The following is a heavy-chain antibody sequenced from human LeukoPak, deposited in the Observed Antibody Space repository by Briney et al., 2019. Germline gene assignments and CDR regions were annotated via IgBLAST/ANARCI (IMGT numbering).Heavy chain of an antibody. CDR2: MNPNSGNT. D-gene: IGHD3-22*01. J-gene: IGHJ5*02. CDR1: GYTFTSYD. CDR3: ARGSQKTAITMIVVGPGFDP. Sequence: GASVKVSCKASGYTFTSYDINWVRQATGQGLEWMGWMNPNSGNTGYAQKFQGRVTMTRNTSISTAYMELSSLRSEDTAVYYCARGSQKTAITMIVVGPGFDPWGQGTLVTVSS. V-gene: IGHV1-8*02.